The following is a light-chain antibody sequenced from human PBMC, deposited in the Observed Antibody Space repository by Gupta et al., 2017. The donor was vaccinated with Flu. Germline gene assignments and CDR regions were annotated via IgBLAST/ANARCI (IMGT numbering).Light chain of an antibody. Sequence: NFMLTQPHSVSESPGQTVTISCTRSSGSIASNYVQWYQQRPGSAPTTLIYEDNQRPSGAPDRFSGSIDSSSNAASLTXAXLKTEDXADYYCQSYDSSNQGVFGGGTKLTVL. V-gene: IGLV6-57*03. CDR1: SGSIASNY. CDR3: QSYDSSNQGV. CDR2: EDN. J-gene: IGLJ3*02.